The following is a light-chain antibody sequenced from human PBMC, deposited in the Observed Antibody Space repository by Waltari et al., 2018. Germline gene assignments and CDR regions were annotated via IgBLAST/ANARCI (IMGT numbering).Light chain of an antibody. CDR1: QSLLSRSNNKNY. V-gene: IGKV4-1*01. CDR3: QQYYSLPLT. CDR2: WAS. Sequence: DIVVTQSPDSLAVSLGERATINCKSRQSLLSRSNNKNYLAWYRQKPGQPPKLLIYWASTRESGVPDRFSGSGSGADFTLTISSLQAEDVAVYYCQQYYSLPLTFGGGTKVEI. J-gene: IGKJ4*01.